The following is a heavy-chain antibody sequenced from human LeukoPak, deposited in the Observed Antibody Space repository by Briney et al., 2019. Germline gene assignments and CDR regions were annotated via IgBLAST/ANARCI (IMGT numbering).Heavy chain of an antibody. CDR3: ARCRDGYNPIDY. CDR2: MNPNSGNT. V-gene: IGHV1-8*01. D-gene: IGHD5-24*01. CDR1: GYTFTSYD. Sequence: GASVKVSCKASGYTFTSYDINWVRQATGQGLEWMGWMNPNSGNTGYAQKFQGRVTMTRNTSISTAYMELSSLRSEDTAVYYCARCRDGYNPIDYWGQGTLVTVSS. J-gene: IGHJ4*02.